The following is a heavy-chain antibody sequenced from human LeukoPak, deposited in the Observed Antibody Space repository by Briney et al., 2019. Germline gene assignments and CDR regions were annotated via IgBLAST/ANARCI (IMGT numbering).Heavy chain of an antibody. CDR3: AHRLVQLERRALLFDN. CDR2: IYWNDDK. D-gene: IGHD1-1*01. Sequence: SGPTLVKPTQTLTLTCTFSGFSLSSSGVGVGWIRQPPGKALEWLALIYWNDDKRYSPSLNTRLRITKDTSKNQVVLRMTDMDPADTATYYCAHRLVQLERRALLFDNWGQGTLVTVSS. J-gene: IGHJ4*02. CDR1: GFSLSSSGVG. V-gene: IGHV2-5*01.